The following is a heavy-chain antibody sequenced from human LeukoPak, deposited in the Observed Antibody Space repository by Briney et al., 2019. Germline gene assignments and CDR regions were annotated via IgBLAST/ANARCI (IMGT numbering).Heavy chain of an antibody. D-gene: IGHD2-21*01. J-gene: IGHJ4*02. CDR2: ISGSGGST. V-gene: IGHV3-23*01. Sequence: PGGSLRLSCAASGXTFSTYAMTWVRQAPGKGLEWVSAISGSGGSTYYADSVKGRFTISRDNSNNTLHLQMNSLRAEDTAVYYCAKEFPPNFPLYYFDYWGQGTLVTVSS. CDR1: GXTFSTYA. CDR3: AKEFPPNFPLYYFDY.